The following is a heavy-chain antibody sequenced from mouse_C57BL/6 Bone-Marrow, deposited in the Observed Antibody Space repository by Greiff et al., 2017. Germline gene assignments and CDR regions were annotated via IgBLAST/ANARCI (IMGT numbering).Heavy chain of an antibody. D-gene: IGHD2-1*01. J-gene: IGHJ2*01. CDR1: GYTFTSYW. V-gene: IGHV1-50*01. CDR2: IDPSDSYT. Sequence: QVQLQQPGAELVKPGASVKLSCKASGYTFTSYWMQWVKQRPGQGLEWIGEIDPSDSYTNYNQKFKGKATLTVDTSSSTAYMQLSSLTSEDSAVYYCARGDYGNYDFDYWGQGTTLTVSS. CDR3: ARGDYGNYDFDY.